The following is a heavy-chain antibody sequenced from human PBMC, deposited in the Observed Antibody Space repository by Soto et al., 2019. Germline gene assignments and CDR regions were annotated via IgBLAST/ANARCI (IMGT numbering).Heavy chain of an antibody. CDR3: ARGPIVVVPAATHYYYYGMDV. V-gene: IGHV4-34*01. CDR2: INHSGST. J-gene: IGHJ6*02. D-gene: IGHD2-2*01. CDR1: GGSFSGYY. Sequence: PSETLSLTSAVYGGSFSGYYWILIRQPPGKGLEWIGEINHSGSTNYNPSLKSRVTISVDTSKNQFSLKLSSVTAADTAVYYCARGPIVVVPAATHYYYYGMDVWGQGTTVTVSS.